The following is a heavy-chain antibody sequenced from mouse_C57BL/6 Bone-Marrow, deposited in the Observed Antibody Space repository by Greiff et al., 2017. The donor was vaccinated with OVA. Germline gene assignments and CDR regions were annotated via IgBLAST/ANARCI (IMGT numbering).Heavy chain of an antibody. J-gene: IGHJ1*03. CDR1: GYAFSSSW. D-gene: IGHD1-1*01. CDR3: ARGGYYGSSPYWYFDV. V-gene: IGHV1-82*01. CDR2: IYPGDGDT. Sequence: QVQLKESGPELVKPGASVKISCKASGYAFSSSWMNWVKQRPGKGLEWIGRIYPGDGDTNYNGKFKGKATLTADKSSSTAYMQLSSLTSEDSAVYFGARGGYYGSSPYWYFDVWGTGTTVTVSS.